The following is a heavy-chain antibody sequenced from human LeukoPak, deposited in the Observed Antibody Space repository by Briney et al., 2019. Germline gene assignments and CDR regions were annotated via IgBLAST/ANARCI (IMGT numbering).Heavy chain of an antibody. CDR2: ISSSSYI. V-gene: IGHV3-21*04. CDR3: AKNRATAGGSGLFDY. D-gene: IGHD3-16*01. CDR1: GFTFSSYS. Sequence: PGGSLRLSCAASGFTFSSYSMNWVRQAPGKGLEWVSSISSSSYIYYADSVKGRFTISRDNAKNSLYLQMNSLRADDTAAYYCAKNRATAGGSGLFDYWGQGTLVTVSS. J-gene: IGHJ4*02.